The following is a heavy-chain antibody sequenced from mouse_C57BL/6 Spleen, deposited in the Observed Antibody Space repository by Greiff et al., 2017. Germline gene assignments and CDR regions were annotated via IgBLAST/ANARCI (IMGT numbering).Heavy chain of an antibody. CDR3: TRKPDRITTVVADY. V-gene: IGHV1-15*01. Sequence: LKQSGAELVRPGASVTLSCKASGYTFTDYEMHWVKQTPVHGLEWIGAIDPETGGTAYNQKFKGKAILTADKSSSTAYMELRSLTSEDSAVYYCTRKPDRITTVVADYWGQGTTLTVSS. D-gene: IGHD1-1*01. CDR2: IDPETGGT. J-gene: IGHJ2*01. CDR1: GYTFTDYE.